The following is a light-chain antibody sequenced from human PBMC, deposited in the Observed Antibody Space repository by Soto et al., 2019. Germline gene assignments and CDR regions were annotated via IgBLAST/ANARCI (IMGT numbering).Light chain of an antibody. J-gene: IGLJ1*01. CDR3: SAHGGTNPYV. CDR2: DVS. V-gene: IGLV2-14*03. Sequence: QSALTQPASVSGSPGQSITISCSETSSDVGGYNYVSWYQQHPGKAPKLLIYDVSNRPSGVSNRFSASKSGNTASLTISGLQAEDEADYYCSAHGGTNPYVFGTGTKVTVL. CDR1: SSDVGGYNY.